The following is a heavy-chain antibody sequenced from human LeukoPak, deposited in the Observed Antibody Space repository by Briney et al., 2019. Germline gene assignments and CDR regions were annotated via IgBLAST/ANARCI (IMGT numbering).Heavy chain of an antibody. D-gene: IGHD2-21*01. V-gene: IGHV3-30*02. CDR3: AREPEWGPIPYYFDY. Sequence: GGSLRLSCAASGFTFSSYGMHWVRQAPGKGLEWVAFIRYDGSNKYYADSVKGRFTISRDNSKNTLYLQMNSLRAEDTAVYYCAREPEWGPIPYYFDYWGQGTLVTVSS. J-gene: IGHJ4*02. CDR2: IRYDGSNK. CDR1: GFTFSSYG.